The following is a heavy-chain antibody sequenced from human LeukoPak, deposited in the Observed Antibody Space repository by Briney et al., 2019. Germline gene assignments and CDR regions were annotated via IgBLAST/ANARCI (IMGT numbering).Heavy chain of an antibody. V-gene: IGHV4-59*01. Sequence: SETLSLTCTVSGGSISSYYWSWIRQPPGKGLEWIGYIYYSGSTNYNPSLKSRVTISVDTSKNQFSLKLSSVTAADTAVYYCARGSDWELINPGFDYWGQGTLVTVSS. CDR1: GGSISSYY. CDR2: IYYSGST. CDR3: ARGSDWELINPGFDY. D-gene: IGHD1-26*01. J-gene: IGHJ4*02.